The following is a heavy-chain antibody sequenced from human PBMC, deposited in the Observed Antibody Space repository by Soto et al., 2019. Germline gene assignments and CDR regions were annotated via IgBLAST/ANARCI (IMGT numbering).Heavy chain of an antibody. CDR3: ARHGMDYYDSSGYYYSPYYFDY. CDR2: ISAYNGNT. Sequence: GASVKVSCKASGYAFTSYGISWVRQAPGQGLEWMGWISAYNGNTKYAQKLQGRVTMTTDTSTSTAYMELSRLRSDDTAVYYCARHGMDYYDSSGYYYSPYYFDYWGQGTLVTVSS. D-gene: IGHD3-22*01. J-gene: IGHJ4*02. V-gene: IGHV1-18*01. CDR1: GYAFTSYG.